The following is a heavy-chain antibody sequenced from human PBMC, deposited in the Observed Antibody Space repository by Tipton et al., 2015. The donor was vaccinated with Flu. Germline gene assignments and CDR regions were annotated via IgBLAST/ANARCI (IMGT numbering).Heavy chain of an antibody. Sequence: SLRLSCKASGFTFSSFWMNWVRQAPGRGLEWVARVTNDGSSIRYAGAVKDRFIIFRDNAKNSLFLRMNSLRADDSATYFCSRGRSFGTDVWGQGTTVIVSS. CDR1: GFTFSSFW. CDR2: VTNDGSSI. CDR3: SRGRSFGTDV. D-gene: IGHD3-10*01. J-gene: IGHJ6*02. V-gene: IGHV3-74*01.